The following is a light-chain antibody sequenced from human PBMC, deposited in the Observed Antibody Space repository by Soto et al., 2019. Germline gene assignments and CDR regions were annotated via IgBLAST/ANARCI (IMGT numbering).Light chain of an antibody. CDR3: QQYGSSPPIT. Sequence: IVMTHSPSTLSLSPVERATLSCRALQSVSSSYLAWYQQKPGQAPRLLIYGASSRATGIPDRFSGSGSGTDFTLTISRLEPEDFAVYYCQQYGSSPPITFGQGTRLEIK. J-gene: IGKJ5*01. CDR1: QSVSSSY. CDR2: GAS. V-gene: IGKV3-20*01.